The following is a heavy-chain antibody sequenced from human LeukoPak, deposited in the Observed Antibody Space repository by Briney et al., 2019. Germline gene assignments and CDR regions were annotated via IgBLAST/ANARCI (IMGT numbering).Heavy chain of an antibody. CDR1: GFPFSNYW. Sequence: PGGSLRLSCAASGFPFSNYWMSWVRQAPGKWLEWVANMKEDGGEINYVDSVKGRFTISRDNAKNSLYLQMNSLRVDDTAVYYCVRDRGYSTFDYWGQGTLVTVSS. D-gene: IGHD4-23*01. V-gene: IGHV3-7*01. CDR2: MKEDGGEI. J-gene: IGHJ4*02. CDR3: VRDRGYSTFDY.